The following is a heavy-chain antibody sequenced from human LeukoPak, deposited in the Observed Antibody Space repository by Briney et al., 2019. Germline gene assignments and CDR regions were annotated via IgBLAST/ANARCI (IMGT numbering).Heavy chain of an antibody. J-gene: IGHJ6*02. CDR2: ISAYNGNT. V-gene: IGHV1-18*01. Sequence: GASVKVSCKASGYTFTSYGISWVRQAPGQGLEWMGWISAYNGNTNYAQKLQGRVTMTTDTSTSTAYMELRSLRSDDTAVYYCARDLYSNYVVDYYYGMDVWGQGTTVTVSS. D-gene: IGHD4-4*01. CDR3: ARDLYSNYVVDYYYGMDV. CDR1: GYTFTSYG.